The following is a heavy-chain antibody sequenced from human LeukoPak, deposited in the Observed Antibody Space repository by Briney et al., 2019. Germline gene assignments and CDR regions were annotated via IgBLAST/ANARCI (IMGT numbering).Heavy chain of an antibody. V-gene: IGHV3-30*02. CDR2: IRYDGSKK. Sequence: GGSLRLSCAASGFTFSSYGMHWVRQAPGKGREGVAFIRYDGSKKYYADSVKGRFTITRDNSKSTLYLQMNSRRAEDTAVYYCAKLPPPVRLRTTVVVAATPSAAFDYWGQGTLVTVSS. D-gene: IGHD2-15*01. J-gene: IGHJ4*02. CDR1: GFTFSSYG. CDR3: AKLPPPVRLRTTVVVAATPSAAFDY.